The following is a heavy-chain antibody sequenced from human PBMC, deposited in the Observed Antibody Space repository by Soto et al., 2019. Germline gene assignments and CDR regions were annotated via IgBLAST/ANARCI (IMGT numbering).Heavy chain of an antibody. D-gene: IGHD3-16*02. CDR2: ISSSSSTI. J-gene: IGHJ4*02. CDR1: GFTFSSYS. Sequence: GGSLRLSCAASGFTFSSYSMNWVRQAPGKGLEWVSYISSSSSTIYYADSVKGRFTISRDNAKNSLYLQMNSLRAEDTAVYYCAREHLDYIWGSYRAPLDYWGQGTLVTVS. CDR3: AREHLDYIWGSYRAPLDY. V-gene: IGHV3-48*01.